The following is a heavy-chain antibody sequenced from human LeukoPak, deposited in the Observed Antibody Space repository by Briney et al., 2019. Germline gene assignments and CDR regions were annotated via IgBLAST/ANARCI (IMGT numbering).Heavy chain of an antibody. D-gene: IGHD1-14*01. V-gene: IGHV3-48*01. CDR1: GFTFSSYS. CDR2: ISSSSTI. Sequence: PGGSLRLSCAASGFTFSSYSMNWVRQAPGKGLEWVSYISSSSTIYYADSVKGRFTISRDNAKNSLYLQMNSLRAEDTAVYYCASDPHNQENWFDPWGQGTLVTVSS. CDR3: ASDPHNQENWFDP. J-gene: IGHJ5*02.